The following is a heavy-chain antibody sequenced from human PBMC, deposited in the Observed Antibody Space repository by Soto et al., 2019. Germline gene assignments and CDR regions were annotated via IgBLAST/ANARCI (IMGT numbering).Heavy chain of an antibody. Sequence: QVQLVESGGGVVQPGRSLRLSCAASGFTFSSYGMHWVRQAPGKGLEWVAVVWYDGSNKYYADSVKGRFTISRDNSKNTLYLQMNSLRAEDTSVYYCPRDRYSCAWYDPDYWGQGTLVTVSS. CDR2: VWYDGSNK. CDR1: GFTFSSYG. CDR3: PRDRYSCAWYDPDY. D-gene: IGHD6-19*01. V-gene: IGHV3-33*01. J-gene: IGHJ4*02.